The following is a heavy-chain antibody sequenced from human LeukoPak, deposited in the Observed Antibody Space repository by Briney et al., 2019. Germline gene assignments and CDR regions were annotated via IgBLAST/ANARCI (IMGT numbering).Heavy chain of an antibody. V-gene: IGHV3-30*02. D-gene: IGHD3-3*01. J-gene: IGHJ6*02. CDR1: GFTFSSYG. Sequence: GGSLRLSCAASGFTFSSYGMHWVRQAPGKGLEWVAVIWYDGSNKYYADSVKGRFTISRDNSKNTLYLQMNSLRAEDTAVYYCAKEWGSAVNDFWSGYYLYYYYGMDVWGQGTTVTVSS. CDR3: AKEWGSAVNDFWSGYYLYYYYGMDV. CDR2: IWYDGSNK.